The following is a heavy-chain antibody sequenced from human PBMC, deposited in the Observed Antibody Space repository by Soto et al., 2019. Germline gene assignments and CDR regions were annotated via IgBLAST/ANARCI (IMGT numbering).Heavy chain of an antibody. D-gene: IGHD7-27*01. Sequence: GGSLRLSCAASGFTFSSYWMNWVRQAPGKGLEWVANIEEDGSEKNYVDSVKGRFTIFRDNAKNSLYLEMNSLRAEDTAVYYCASDNWGPDYWGQGTLVTVSS. J-gene: IGHJ4*02. CDR2: IEEDGSEK. V-gene: IGHV3-7*03. CDR3: ASDNWGPDY. CDR1: GFTFSSYW.